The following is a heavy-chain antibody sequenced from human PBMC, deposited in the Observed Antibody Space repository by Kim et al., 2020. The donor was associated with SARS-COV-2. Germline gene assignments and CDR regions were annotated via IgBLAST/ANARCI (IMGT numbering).Heavy chain of an antibody. CDR2: ISSGGDTI. CDR3: ARGWLQNSFYY. V-gene: IGHV3-48*02. Sequence: GGSLRLSCAASGFSFSLFSMDWVRQAPGKGLEWVAYISSGGDTIHYSDSANGRFTISRDNARNSVSMQMNNLRDEDTAVYYCARGWLQNSFYYWGQGTPV. D-gene: IGHD5-12*01. CDR1: GFSFSLFS. J-gene: IGHJ4*02.